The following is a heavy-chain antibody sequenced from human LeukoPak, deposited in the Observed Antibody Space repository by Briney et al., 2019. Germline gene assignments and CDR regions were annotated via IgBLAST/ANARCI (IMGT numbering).Heavy chain of an antibody. CDR1: GFTYSTSW. CDR2: INSDGSYT. CDR3: ANGEWGYY. V-gene: IGHV3-74*01. J-gene: IGHJ4*02. D-gene: IGHD3-10*01. Sequence: PGGSLRLSCAASGFTYSTSWMHWVRQVPGKGLVWVSRINSDGSYTNYADSVKGRFTISRDNAKNMLYLQMNSLRTEDTAVYYCANGEWGYYWGQGTLVTVSS.